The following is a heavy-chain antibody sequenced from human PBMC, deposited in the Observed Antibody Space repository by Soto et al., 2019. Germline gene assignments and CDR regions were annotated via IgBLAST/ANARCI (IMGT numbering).Heavy chain of an antibody. Sequence: PSETLSLTCSVSGGSIRDYFWTWIRQSPGRGLEWIGYISSSGTVKYNSSLKSRVTISLDRSRNQFSLKLSSVTAADTAVYFCARDRKLELPGNYYYYGMDVWGQVTTVTVSS. CDR3: ARDRKLELPGNYYYYGMDV. J-gene: IGHJ6*02. V-gene: IGHV4-59*01. D-gene: IGHD1-7*01. CDR2: ISSSGTV. CDR1: GGSIRDYF.